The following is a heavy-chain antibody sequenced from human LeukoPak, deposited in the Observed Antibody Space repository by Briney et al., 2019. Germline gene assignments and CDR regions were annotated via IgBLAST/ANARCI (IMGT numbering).Heavy chain of an antibody. V-gene: IGHV3-21*01. J-gene: IGHJ4*02. CDR2: ISSSSSYI. D-gene: IGHD6-19*01. CDR3: ARDNRFASGWPDVY. Sequence: PGGSLRLSCAASGFTFSSYSMNWVRQAPGKGLEWVSSISSSSSYIYYADSVKGRLTISRDNAKNSLYLQMNSLRAEDTAVYYCARDNRFASGWPDVYWGQGTLVTVSS. CDR1: GFTFSSYS.